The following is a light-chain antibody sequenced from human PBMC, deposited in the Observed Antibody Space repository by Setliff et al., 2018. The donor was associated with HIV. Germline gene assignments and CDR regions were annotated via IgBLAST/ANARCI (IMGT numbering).Light chain of an antibody. CDR1: SSDIGSYDY. J-gene: IGLJ1*01. Sequence: QSVLTQPVSVSGSPGQSITISCTGTSSDIGSYDYISWYQQHPGKAPKLMIYEVSNRSSGVSNRFSGSKSGITASLTISGLQADDEADYYCSSYTSADTYVFGSGTKVTVL. CDR3: SSYTSADTYV. V-gene: IGLV2-14*01. CDR2: EVS.